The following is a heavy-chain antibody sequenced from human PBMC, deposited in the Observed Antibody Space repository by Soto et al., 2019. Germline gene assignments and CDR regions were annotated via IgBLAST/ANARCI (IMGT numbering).Heavy chain of an antibody. D-gene: IGHD6-19*01. CDR3: ARGTPKPRYGSGWPRFDS. V-gene: IGHV4-34*01. J-gene: IGHJ4*02. Sequence: SETLSLTCAVYGGSFSGHYWSWIRQPPGKGLEWIGETHHSEGTNYNPSLKSRLTISVDTSKNQFSLELRSLTAADTAVYYCARGTPKPRYGSGWPRFDSWGQGTLVTVSS. CDR1: GGSFSGHY. CDR2: THHSEGT.